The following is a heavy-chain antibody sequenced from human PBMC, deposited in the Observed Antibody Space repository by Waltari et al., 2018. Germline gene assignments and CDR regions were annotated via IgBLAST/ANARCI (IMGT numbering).Heavy chain of an antibody. D-gene: IGHD3-16*01. J-gene: IGHJ4*02. Sequence: QVQLQESGPGLVKPSETLSLTCTVSGGSISSYYWSWIRPPPGKGLEWIGYIYYSGSTNYNPSLKSRVTISVDTSKNQFSLKLSSVTAADTAVYYCARMYYDYVWGSYSDYWGQGTLVTVSS. CDR1: GGSISSYY. V-gene: IGHV4-59*01. CDR3: ARMYYDYVWGSYSDY. CDR2: IYYSGST.